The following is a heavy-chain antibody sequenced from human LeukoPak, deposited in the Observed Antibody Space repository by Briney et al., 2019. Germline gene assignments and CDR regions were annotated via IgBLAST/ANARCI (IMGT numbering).Heavy chain of an antibody. CDR1: GFTFSNNA. V-gene: IGHV3-23*01. J-gene: IGHJ4*02. CDR2: ISGSGGNT. Sequence: GGSLRLSCAASGFTFSNNAMSWVRQAPGEGLEWVPAISGSGGNTYYADSVKGRFTISRDNSKNTLFLQMNSLRAEDTAVYYCAKEAQGCSITSCYFDSWGQGNLVTVSS. D-gene: IGHD2-2*01. CDR3: AKEAQGCSITSCYFDS.